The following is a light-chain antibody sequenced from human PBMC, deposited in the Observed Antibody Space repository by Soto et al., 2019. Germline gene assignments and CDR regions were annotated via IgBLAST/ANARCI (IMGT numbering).Light chain of an antibody. CDR3: QQRSNWLG. J-gene: IGKJ5*01. V-gene: IGKV3D-20*02. CDR2: DAS. CDR1: QTVRNNY. Sequence: EFVLTQSPGTLSLSPGERATLSCRASQTVRNNYLAWYQQKPGQAPRLLIYDASSRATGIPDRFSGGGSGTDFTLTISSLEPEDFAVYYCQQRSNWLGFGQGTRLEIK.